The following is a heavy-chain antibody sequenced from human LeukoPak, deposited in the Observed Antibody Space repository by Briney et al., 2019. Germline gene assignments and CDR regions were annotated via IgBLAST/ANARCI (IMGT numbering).Heavy chain of an antibody. CDR1: GFTVSSNY. J-gene: IGHJ4*02. Sequence: GGSLRLSCAASGFTVSSNYMSWIRQGPGKGLEWVSSISASGDTIFHVDSVKGRFTMSRDNSQNILNLQMKSLRVEDTAIYYCVGSGNSAHWGQGTLVTVSS. V-gene: IGHV3-53*01. CDR3: VGSGNSAH. CDR2: ISASGDTI. D-gene: IGHD1-7*01.